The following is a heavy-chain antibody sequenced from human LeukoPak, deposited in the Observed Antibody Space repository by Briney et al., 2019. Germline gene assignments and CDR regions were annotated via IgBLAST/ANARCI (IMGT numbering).Heavy chain of an antibody. CDR3: AYSAGYYDFWSGYYYYYYMDV. D-gene: IGHD3-3*01. J-gene: IGHJ6*03. CDR1: GFTFSSYS. CDR2: ISSSSSTI. V-gene: IGHV3-48*01. Sequence: GGSLRLSCAASGFTFSSYSMNWVRQAPGKGLEWVPYISSSSSTIYYADSVKGRFTISRDNAKNSLYLQMNSLRAEDTAVYYCAYSAGYYDFWSGYYYYYYMDVWGKGTTVTVSS.